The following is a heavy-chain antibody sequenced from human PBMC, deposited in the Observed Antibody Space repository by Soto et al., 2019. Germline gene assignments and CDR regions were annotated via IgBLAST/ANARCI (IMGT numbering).Heavy chain of an antibody. Sequence: QVQLVQSGAEVKKPGSSVKVSCKASGGTFSSYAISWVRQAPGQGPEWMGGIIPIFGTTNYAQKFQGRGTISADETTSQGYMGVRRPRSEDTAVYYCARGIRGATRLHPPYGMDVWGQGTTVTVSS. V-gene: IGHV1-69*01. D-gene: IGHD1-26*01. CDR3: ARGIRGATRLHPPYGMDV. CDR2: IIPIFGTT. J-gene: IGHJ6*02. CDR1: GGTFSSYA.